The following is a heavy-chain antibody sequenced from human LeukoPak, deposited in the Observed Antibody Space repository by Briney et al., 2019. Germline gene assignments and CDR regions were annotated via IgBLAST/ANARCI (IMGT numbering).Heavy chain of an antibody. J-gene: IGHJ6*03. V-gene: IGHV4-59*01. Sequence: SETLSLTCTVSGDSITRFYWSWIRQSPGKGLEWIGYFYYSRGTTYNPSLRSRATISADTSQNQFSLKLSSVTAADTAVYYCARAISAWSYFYYMDVWGKGTTVTVSS. CDR2: FYYSRGT. D-gene: IGHD6-19*01. CDR1: GDSITRFY. CDR3: ARAISAWSYFYYMDV.